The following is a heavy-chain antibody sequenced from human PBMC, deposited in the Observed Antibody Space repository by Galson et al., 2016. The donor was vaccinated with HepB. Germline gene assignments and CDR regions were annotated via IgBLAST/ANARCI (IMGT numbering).Heavy chain of an antibody. CDR3: ARALWGQSCSSTSCVTGGLDY. D-gene: IGHD2-2*01. CDR1: GFTVSGNY. V-gene: IGHV3-53*01. Sequence: SLRLSRAASGFTVSGNYLTWVRQAPGRAPECVSIIYSGGGTYYADSVKGRFTISRDSSKNTMYLQMNSLRVEDTAVYYCARALWGQSCSSTSCVTGGLDYWGPGTLVTVSS. CDR2: IYSGGGT. J-gene: IGHJ4*02.